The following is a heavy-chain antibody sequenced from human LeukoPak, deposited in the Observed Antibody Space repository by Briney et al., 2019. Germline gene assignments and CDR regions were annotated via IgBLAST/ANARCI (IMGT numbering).Heavy chain of an antibody. Sequence: GASVKVSCKASGYTFTSYGISWVRQAPGQGLEWMGWISAYNGNTNYAQKLQGRVTMTRDMSTSTAYMELTSLRSDDTAVYYCARDQTSYYYDTSGYTRFDYWGQGTLVTVSS. J-gene: IGHJ4*02. CDR1: GYTFTSYG. V-gene: IGHV1-18*01. CDR2: ISAYNGNT. CDR3: ARDQTSYYYDTSGYTRFDY. D-gene: IGHD3-22*01.